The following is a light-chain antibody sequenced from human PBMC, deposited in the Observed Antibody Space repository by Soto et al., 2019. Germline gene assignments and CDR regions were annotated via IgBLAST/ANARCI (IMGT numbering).Light chain of an antibody. J-gene: IGLJ7*01. V-gene: IGLV1-51*01. CDR3: STWDSRLSSTV. CDR1: NTNIGNHF. CDR2: YND. Sequence: QSVLTQPPSLFASPGQNVTISCSGSNTNIGNHFVSWYQQLPGTAPRLLISYNDKRPSGFPDRFSGSKSGTSASLDITGLHTGDEADYYCSTWDSRLSSTVFGGGTKLTVL.